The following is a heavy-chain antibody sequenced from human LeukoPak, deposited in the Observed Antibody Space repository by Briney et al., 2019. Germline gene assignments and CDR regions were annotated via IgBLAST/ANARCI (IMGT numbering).Heavy chain of an antibody. V-gene: IGHV3-74*01. CDR3: ARGLSGYASSLGY. CDR1: GFPLHCYR. Sequence: GGSLKLSCATSGFPLHCYRMHWVRQAPGEGLVWVLRINSDGSCTSYADSVKGRFSISRDNAQYTSELPLDRLRAQGQALYYCARGLSGYASSLGYWGKGTLVTVSA. CDR2: INSDGSCT. D-gene: IGHD6-6*01. J-gene: IGHJ4*02.